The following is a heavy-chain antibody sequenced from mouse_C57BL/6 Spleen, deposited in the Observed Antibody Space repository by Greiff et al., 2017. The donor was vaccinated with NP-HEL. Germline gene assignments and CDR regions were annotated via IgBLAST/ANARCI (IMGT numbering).Heavy chain of an antibody. CDR3: ARRGSGPYYYAMDY. V-gene: IGHV1-18*01. Sequence: EVMLVESGPELVKPGASVKIPCKASGYTFTDYNMDWVKQSHGKSLEWIGDINPNNGGTIYNQKFKGKATLTVDKSSSTAYMELRSLTSEDTAVYYCARRGSGPYYYAMDYWGQGTSVTVSS. J-gene: IGHJ4*01. CDR2: INPNNGGT. D-gene: IGHD3-2*02. CDR1: GYTFTDYN.